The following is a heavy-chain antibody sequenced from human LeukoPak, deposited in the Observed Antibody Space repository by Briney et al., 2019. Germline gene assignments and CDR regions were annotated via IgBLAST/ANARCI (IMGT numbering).Heavy chain of an antibody. J-gene: IGHJ5*02. D-gene: IGHD5-18*01. CDR1: GGTFSSYA. CDR3: ARTWIHEAYNWFDP. V-gene: IGHV1-69*05. CDR2: IIPIFGTA. Sequence: SVKVSCKASGGTFSSYAISWVRQAPGQGLEWMGGIIPIFGTANYAQKFQGRVTMTRDMSTSTVYMELSSLSEDTAVYYCARTWIHEAYNWFDPWGQGTLVTVSS.